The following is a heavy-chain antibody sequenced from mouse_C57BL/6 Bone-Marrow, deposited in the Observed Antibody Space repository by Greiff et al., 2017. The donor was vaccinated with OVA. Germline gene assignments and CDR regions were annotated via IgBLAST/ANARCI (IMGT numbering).Heavy chain of an antibody. CDR3: ARNRESYYYGSSYDAMDY. CDR1: GFSLTSYG. Sequence: VQLQQSGPGLVQPSQSLSITCTVSGFSLTSYGVHWVRQSPGKGLEWLGVIWSGGSTDYNAAFISRLSISKDNSKSQVFFKMNSLQADDTAIYYCARNRESYYYGSSYDAMDYWGQGTSVTVSS. D-gene: IGHD1-1*01. CDR2: IWSGGST. J-gene: IGHJ4*01. V-gene: IGHV2-2*01.